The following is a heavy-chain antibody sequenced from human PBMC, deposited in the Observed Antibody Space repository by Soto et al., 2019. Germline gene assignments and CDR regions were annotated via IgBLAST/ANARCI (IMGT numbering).Heavy chain of an antibody. CDR1: GFTFSSYG. J-gene: IGHJ6*02. D-gene: IGHD6-13*01. CDR3: AKDRNSSSWYYYYYYGMDV. V-gene: IGHV3-30*18. Sequence: GGSLRLSCAASGFTFSSYGMHWVRQAPGKGLEWVAVMSYDGSNKYYADSVKGRFTISRDNSKNTLYLQMNSLRAEDTAVYYCAKDRNSSSWYYYYYYGMDVWGQGTTVTVSS. CDR2: MSYDGSNK.